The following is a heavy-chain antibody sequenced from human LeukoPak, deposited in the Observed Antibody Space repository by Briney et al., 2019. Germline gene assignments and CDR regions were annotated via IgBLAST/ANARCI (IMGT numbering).Heavy chain of an antibody. V-gene: IGHV1-18*01. CDR1: GYTFTSYG. Sequence: GASVKVSCKASGYTFTSYGITWVRPAPGQGLEWMGWISTYNGNTNYAQNLQGRVTMTTDTSTSTAYMELRSLRSDDTAVYYCARGRGSTSRYWGQGTLVTVSS. D-gene: IGHD5-12*01. J-gene: IGHJ4*02. CDR2: ISTYNGNT. CDR3: ARGRGSTSRY.